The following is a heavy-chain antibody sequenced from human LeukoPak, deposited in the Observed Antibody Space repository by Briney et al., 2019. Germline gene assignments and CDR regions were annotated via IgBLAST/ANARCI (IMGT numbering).Heavy chain of an antibody. CDR3: ARGQRVGQLWFRY. CDR2: INHSGST. J-gene: IGHJ4*02. V-gene: IGHV4-34*01. Sequence: PSETLSLTCAVYGGSFSGYYWSWNRQPPGKGLEWIGEINHSGSTNYNPSLRSRVTISVDTSKNQFSLKLSSVTAADTAVYYCARGQRVGQLWFRYWGQGTLVTVSS. D-gene: IGHD5-18*01. CDR1: GGSFSGYY.